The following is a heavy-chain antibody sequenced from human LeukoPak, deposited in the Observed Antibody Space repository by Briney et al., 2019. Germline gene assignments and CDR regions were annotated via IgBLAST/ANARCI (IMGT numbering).Heavy chain of an antibody. Sequence: PGGSLRLSCAASGFTFNSYAMSWVRQAPGKGLEWVSSISGSGGSTYYADSVKGRFTISRDNSKNTLYLQMNSLRAEDTALYHCARYRPDGDYAIDYWGQGTLVTVSS. D-gene: IGHD4-17*01. V-gene: IGHV3-23*01. CDR2: ISGSGGST. J-gene: IGHJ4*02. CDR3: ARYRPDGDYAIDY. CDR1: GFTFNSYA.